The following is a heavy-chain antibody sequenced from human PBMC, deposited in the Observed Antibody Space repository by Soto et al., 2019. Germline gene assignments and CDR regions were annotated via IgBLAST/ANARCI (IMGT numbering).Heavy chain of an antibody. V-gene: IGHV3-23*01. CDR3: ARDSGPAGGGACDI. D-gene: IGHD6-25*01. Sequence: EVQLLESGGGLVQPGGSLRLSCAASGFTFSTHAMIWVRQAPGKGLNWVSTVDVGDGSTYYTDSVKGRFTVSRDNSKNTVYLQLNTLRAEDTAIYFCARDSGPAGGGACDIWGQGTMVTVSS. J-gene: IGHJ3*02. CDR1: GFTFSTHA. CDR2: VDVGDGST.